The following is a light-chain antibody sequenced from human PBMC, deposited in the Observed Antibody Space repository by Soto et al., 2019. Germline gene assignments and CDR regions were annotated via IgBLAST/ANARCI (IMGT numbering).Light chain of an antibody. Sequence: EIVLTQSPATLSVSPGERATLSCRASRSVSINLAWYQQRPGQAPRRLIYDASTRATGIPARFSGSGSGTEFTLTISSLRSEDFVVYYCQQYHTWPQTFGQGTKV. CDR3: QQYHTWPQT. CDR2: DAS. CDR1: RSVSIN. V-gene: IGKV3-15*01. J-gene: IGKJ1*01.